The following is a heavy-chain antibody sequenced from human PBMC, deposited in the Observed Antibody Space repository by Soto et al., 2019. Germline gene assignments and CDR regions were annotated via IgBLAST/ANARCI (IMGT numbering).Heavy chain of an antibody. V-gene: IGHV1-8*01. CDR1: GYTFTDYD. CDR2: MNPNSGET. CDR3: ARVAVAARPRWYNWFDP. D-gene: IGHD2-15*01. Sequence: QEQPVQSGAEVKKPGASVKVSCKTSGYTFTDYDINWVRQATGQGLEWIGWMNPNSGETGYAHKFQGRVTMTRSPSLNTAYLELSSLRSEDTAVYYCARVAVAARPRWYNWFDPWGQGTLVTVSS. J-gene: IGHJ5*02.